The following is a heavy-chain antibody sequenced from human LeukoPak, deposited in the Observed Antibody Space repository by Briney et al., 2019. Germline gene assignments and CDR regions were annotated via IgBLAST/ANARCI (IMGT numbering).Heavy chain of an antibody. CDR1: GGSFSGYY. D-gene: IGHD3-9*01. CDR2: INHSGST. Sequence: SETLSLTCAVYGGSFSGYYWSWIRQPPGKGLEWIGEINHSGSTNYNPSLKSRVTISVDTSKNQFSLKLSSVTAADTAVHYCARECFHYDILTRARAEYYFDYWGQGTLVTVSS. J-gene: IGHJ4*02. CDR3: ARECFHYDILTRARAEYYFDY. V-gene: IGHV4-34*01.